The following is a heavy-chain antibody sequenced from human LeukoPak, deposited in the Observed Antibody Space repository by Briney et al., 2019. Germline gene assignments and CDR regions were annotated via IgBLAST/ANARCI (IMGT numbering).Heavy chain of an antibody. CDR1: GFTFSSYG. D-gene: IGHD6-19*01. CDR2: ISYDGSNK. V-gene: IGHV3-30*18. CDR3: AKGSPYSSGWYYFDY. Sequence: PGGSLRLSCAASGFTFSSYGMHWVRQAPGKGLKWVAVISYDGSNKYYADSVKGRFTISRDNSKNTLYLQMNSLRAEDTAVYYCAKGSPYSSGWYYFDYWGQGTLVTVSS. J-gene: IGHJ4*02.